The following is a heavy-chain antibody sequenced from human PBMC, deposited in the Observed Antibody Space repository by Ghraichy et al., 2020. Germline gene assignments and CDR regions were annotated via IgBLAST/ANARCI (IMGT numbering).Heavy chain of an antibody. CDR3: ARVNYLYYFDY. CDR2: IYYSGST. CDR1: GGSISSYY. Sequence: GALSLTCTVSGGSISSYYWSWIRQPPGKGLEWIGYIYYSGSTNYNPSLKSRVTISVDTSKNQFSLKLSSVTAADTAVYYCARVNYLYYFDYWGQGTLVTVSS. J-gene: IGHJ4*02. D-gene: IGHD4-11*01. V-gene: IGHV4-59*01.